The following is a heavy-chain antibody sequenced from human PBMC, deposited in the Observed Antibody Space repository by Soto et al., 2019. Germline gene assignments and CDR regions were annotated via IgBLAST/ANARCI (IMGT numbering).Heavy chain of an antibody. D-gene: IGHD2-8*01. V-gene: IGHV3-30*18. J-gene: IGHJ5*02. CDR2: ISYDGSNK. CDR1: GFTFSSYG. Sequence: GGSLRLSCAASGFTFSSYGMHWVRQAPGKGLEWVAVISYDGSNKYYADSVKGRFTISRDNSKNTLYLQMNSLRAEDTAVYYCAKDLMVYASDWFDPWGQGTLVTVSS. CDR3: AKDLMVYASDWFDP.